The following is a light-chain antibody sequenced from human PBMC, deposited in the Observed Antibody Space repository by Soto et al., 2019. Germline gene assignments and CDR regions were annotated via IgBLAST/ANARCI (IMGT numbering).Light chain of an antibody. CDR1: SFNIGAGYD. CDR3: QSYDSSLSGSV. CDR2: GNH. J-gene: IGLJ3*02. V-gene: IGLV1-40*01. Sequence: QSVLTQPPSVSGAPGQRVTISCTGSSFNIGAGYDVHWYQQLPGTAPKLLIYGNHNRPSGVPDRFSGSKSDTSASLAITGLQAEDEADYYCQSYDSSLSGSVFGGGTKLTVL.